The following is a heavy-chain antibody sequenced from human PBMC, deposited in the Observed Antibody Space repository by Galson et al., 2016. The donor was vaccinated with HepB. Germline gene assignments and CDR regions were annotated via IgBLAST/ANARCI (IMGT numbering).Heavy chain of an antibody. CDR2: INTNTGNP. Sequence: SVKVSCKASGYTFSSYSMNWARQAPGQGLEWMGWINTNTGNPAYAQDFTGRFVLSLDTSVSTAYLQISGLKAEDTAVYYCARSMIPYGSQNYNFDAFDIWGQGTMVTVSS. V-gene: IGHV7-4-1*02. CDR3: ARSMIPYGSQNYNFDAFDI. CDR1: GYTFSSYS. D-gene: IGHD3-10*01. J-gene: IGHJ3*02.